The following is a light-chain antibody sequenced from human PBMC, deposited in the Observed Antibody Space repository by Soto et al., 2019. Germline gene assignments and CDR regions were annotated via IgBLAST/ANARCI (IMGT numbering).Light chain of an antibody. Sequence: SYELTQPPSVSVAPGQTARITCGGNNIGSKSVHWYQQKPGQAPVLVVYDESDRPSGIPERFSGSNSGNTATLTISRVEAGDEADYDCQVWDSSSDHPGVFGTGTKLTVL. CDR2: DES. CDR3: QVWDSSSDHPGV. J-gene: IGLJ1*01. V-gene: IGLV3-21*02. CDR1: NIGSKS.